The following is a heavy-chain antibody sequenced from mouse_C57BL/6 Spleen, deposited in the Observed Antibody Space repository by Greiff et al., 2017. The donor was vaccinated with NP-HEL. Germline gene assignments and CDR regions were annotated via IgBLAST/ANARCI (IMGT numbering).Heavy chain of an antibody. J-gene: IGHJ2*01. CDR2: IRLKSDNYAT. CDR3: TEGHKGYFDY. CDR1: GFTFSNYW. Sequence: EVKLEESGGGLVQPGGSMKLSCVASGFTFSNYWMNWVRQSPEKGLEWVAQIRLKSDNYATHYAESVKGRFTISRDDSKSSVYLQMNNLRAEDTGIYYCTEGHKGYFDYWGQGTTLTVSS. V-gene: IGHV6-3*01. D-gene: IGHD3-3*01.